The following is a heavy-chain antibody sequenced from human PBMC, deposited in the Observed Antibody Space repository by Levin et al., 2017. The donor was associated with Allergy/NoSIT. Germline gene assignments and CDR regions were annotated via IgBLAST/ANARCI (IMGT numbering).Heavy chain of an antibody. CDR3: AKEFRRKYSSGWYGPYFYMDV. V-gene: IGHV3-30*18. D-gene: IGHD6-19*01. CDR1: GFTFSSYG. CDR2: ISYDGSNK. J-gene: IGHJ6*03. Sequence: GESLKISCAASGFTFSSYGMHWVRQAPGKGLEWVAVISYDGSNKYYADSVKGRFTISRDNSKNTLYLQMNSLRAEDTAVYYCAKEFRRKYSSGWYGPYFYMDVWGKGTTVTVSS.